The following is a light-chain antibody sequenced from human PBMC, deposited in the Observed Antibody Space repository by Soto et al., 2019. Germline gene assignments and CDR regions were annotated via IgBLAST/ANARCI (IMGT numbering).Light chain of an antibody. J-gene: IGKJ2*01. Sequence: DIQLTQSPSFLSASVGDRVTVTCRASQGISSYLAWYQQKPGKAPKLLIYAASTLQSGVPSRFSGSGSGTEXXXXXXSLXXEXXXXYXCQQLNSNPYTFGQGSKLEIK. CDR1: QGISSY. CDR3: QQLNSNPYT. CDR2: AAS. V-gene: IGKV1-9*01.